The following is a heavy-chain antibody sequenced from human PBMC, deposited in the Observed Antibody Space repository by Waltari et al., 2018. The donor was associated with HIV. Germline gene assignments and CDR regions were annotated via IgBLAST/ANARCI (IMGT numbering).Heavy chain of an antibody. D-gene: IGHD2-2*01. CDR3: ARDLGYCNSYTCGPFDY. V-gene: IGHV1-69*14. J-gene: IGHJ4*02. CDR1: GGPFSSSK. Sequence: QVQLVQSGAEVKNPGSSVRVSCKTSGGPFSSSKLSWVRQAPGQGLEWMGGIIPFFGSANYAQKFQGRVTIAADKSTSTVYMYLSSLRSDDTAVYYCARDLGYCNSYTCGPFDYWGQGTLVTVSS. CDR2: IIPFFGSA.